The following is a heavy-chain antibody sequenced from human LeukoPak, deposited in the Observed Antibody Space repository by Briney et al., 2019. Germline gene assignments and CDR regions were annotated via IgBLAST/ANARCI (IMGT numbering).Heavy chain of an antibody. CDR3: AREDSSSSRFDY. D-gene: IGHD6-6*01. CDR1: GYTFTGYY. J-gene: IGHJ4*02. Sequence: APVKVSCKASGYTFTGYYMHWVRQAPGQGLEWMGWINPNSAGTNYAQKFQGRVTMTRDTSISTAYMELSRLRSDDTAVYYCAREDSSSSRFDYWGQGTLVTVSS. V-gene: IGHV1-2*02. CDR2: INPNSAGT.